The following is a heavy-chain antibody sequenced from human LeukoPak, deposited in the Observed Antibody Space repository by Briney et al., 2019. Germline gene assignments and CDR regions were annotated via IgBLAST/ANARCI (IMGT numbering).Heavy chain of an antibody. CDR1: GFTVSSNY. J-gene: IGHJ4*02. CDR3: AKSGY. Sequence: GGSLRLSCVASGFTVSSNYTTWVRQAPGKGLEWVSIIYIGGNTYYADSVKGRFTISRDNSKNTLYLQMNSLRAEDTAVYYCAKSGYWGQGTLVTVSS. CDR2: IYIGGNT. V-gene: IGHV3-53*01.